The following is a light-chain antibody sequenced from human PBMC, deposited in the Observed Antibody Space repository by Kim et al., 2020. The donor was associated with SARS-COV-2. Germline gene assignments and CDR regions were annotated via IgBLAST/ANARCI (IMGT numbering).Light chain of an antibody. Sequence: EIVMTQSPATLPVSPGERATLSCRASESISNNLVWYQQRPGQAPRVLIYDASTRATGIPARFSGSGSGTEFTLTVTSLQSEDFAVYYCQQYENWPRTFGQGTKVDIK. CDR2: DAS. CDR3: QQYENWPRT. CDR1: ESISNN. J-gene: IGKJ1*01. V-gene: IGKV3-15*01.